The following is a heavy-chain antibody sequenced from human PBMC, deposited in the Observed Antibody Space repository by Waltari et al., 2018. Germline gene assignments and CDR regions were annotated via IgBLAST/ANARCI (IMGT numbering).Heavy chain of an antibody. CDR1: GGTFSSCT. D-gene: IGHD3-22*01. CDR3: ASHDLANYYDSSAFDI. V-gene: IGHV1-69*02. Sequence: HVQLVQSGAEVKKPGSSVKVSCKASGGTFSSCTIHWVLQAPGQGLEWMGRIIPILGIANYAQKFQGRVTITADKSTSTAYMELSSLRSEDTAVYYWASHDLANYYDSSAFDIWGQGTMVTVSS. CDR2: IIPILGIA. J-gene: IGHJ3*02.